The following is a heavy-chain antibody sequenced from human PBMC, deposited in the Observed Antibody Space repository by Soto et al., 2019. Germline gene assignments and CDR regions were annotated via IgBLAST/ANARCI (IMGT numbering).Heavy chain of an antibody. CDR3: AKEARSRAVTATRVYGMDV. Sequence: EVQLVESGGGWVQPGRSLRLSCAASGFTFDVYAMHWVRQAPGKGLEWVSGINYNSGSVGYADSVKGRFTISRDNAKNSLHLQMNSLRAEDTAVYYCAKEARSRAVTATRVYGMDVWGQGTTVAVSS. D-gene: IGHD4-17*01. J-gene: IGHJ6*02. CDR1: GFTFDVYA. CDR2: INYNSGSV. V-gene: IGHV3-9*01.